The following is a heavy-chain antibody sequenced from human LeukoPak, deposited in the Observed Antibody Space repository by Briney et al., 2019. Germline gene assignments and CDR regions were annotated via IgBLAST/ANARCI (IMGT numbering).Heavy chain of an antibody. D-gene: IGHD3-22*01. CDR3: ARGRATDYYDSSGPTDAFDI. CDR2: INHSGST. J-gene: IGHJ3*02. CDR1: GGSFSGYY. V-gene: IGHV4-34*01. Sequence: SETLSLTCAVYGGSFSGYYWSWIRQPPGKGLEWIGEINHSGSTNYNPSLKSRVTISVDTSKNQFSLKLSSVTAADTAVYYCARGRATDYYDSSGPTDAFDIWGQGTMVTVPS.